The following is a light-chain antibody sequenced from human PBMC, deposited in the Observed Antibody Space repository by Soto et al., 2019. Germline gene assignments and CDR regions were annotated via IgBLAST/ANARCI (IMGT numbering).Light chain of an antibody. CDR2: DAS. CDR1: QSVSIY. Sequence: EIVLTQSPATLSLSPGERATLSCRASQSVSIYLAWYQQKPGQAPRLLISDASNRATGIPARFSGRGSGTDFTLTISSLEPEDFAVYYCQQRSNWPLTFGGGTKVEIK. V-gene: IGKV3-11*01. CDR3: QQRSNWPLT. J-gene: IGKJ4*01.